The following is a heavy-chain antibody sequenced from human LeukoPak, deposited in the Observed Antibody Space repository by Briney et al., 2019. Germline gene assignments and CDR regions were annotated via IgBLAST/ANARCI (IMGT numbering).Heavy chain of an antibody. CDR2: IYSGGST. CDR1: GFTVSSNY. D-gene: IGHD4-17*01. Sequence: GGSLRLSCAASGFTVSSNYMSWVRQAPGKGLEWVSVIYSGGSTYYADSVKGRFTTSRDNSKNTLYLQMNSLRAEDTAVYYCARFEADYGFFDYWGQGTLVTVSS. J-gene: IGHJ4*02. CDR3: ARFEADYGFFDY. V-gene: IGHV3-53*01.